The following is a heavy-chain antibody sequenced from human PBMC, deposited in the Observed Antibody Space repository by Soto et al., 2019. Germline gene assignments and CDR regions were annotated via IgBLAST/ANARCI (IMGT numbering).Heavy chain of an antibody. D-gene: IGHD3-10*01. CDR1: GFTFSSNG. CDR3: ARDPYYYGSGSYYFDY. J-gene: IGHJ4*02. Sequence: GGSLRLSCAASGFTFSSNGMHWVRQAPGKGLEWVAFIWYDGINKFYADSVKGRFTISRDNSKNTLYLHMNSLRAEDTAVYYCARDPYYYGSGSYYFDYWGQGT. V-gene: IGHV3-33*01. CDR2: IWYDGINK.